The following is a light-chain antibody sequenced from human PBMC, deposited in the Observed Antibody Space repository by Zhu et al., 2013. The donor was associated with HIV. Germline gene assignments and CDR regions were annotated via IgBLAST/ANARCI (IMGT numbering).Light chain of an antibody. Sequence: DIQMTQSPSSLSTSVGDRVTITCRASQSISSYLNWYQQKPGKTPNLLIYAASSLQSGVPSRFSGSGSGTDFTLTISSLQPEDFATYYCQQFNNYPRTFGQGTKVEIK. CDR1: QSISSY. J-gene: IGKJ1*01. CDR2: AAS. CDR3: QQFNNYPRT. V-gene: IGKV1-39*01.